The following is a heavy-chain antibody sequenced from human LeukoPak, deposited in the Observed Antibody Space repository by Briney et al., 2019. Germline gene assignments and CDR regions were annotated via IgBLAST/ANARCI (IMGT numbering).Heavy chain of an antibody. V-gene: IGHV3-30*18. J-gene: IGHJ3*02. CDR1: GFTLSTYG. CDR3: AKDGDHRAVAGTKNAFDI. D-gene: IGHD6-19*01. CDR2: ASHDGGNK. Sequence: PGRSLRLSCAASGFTLSTYGVHWVRQAPGKGLGWVAVASHDGGNKYYADSVKGRFTISRDNSKNTLYLQMNSMRAQDTAVYYCAKDGDHRAVAGTKNAFDIWGQGTMVTVSS.